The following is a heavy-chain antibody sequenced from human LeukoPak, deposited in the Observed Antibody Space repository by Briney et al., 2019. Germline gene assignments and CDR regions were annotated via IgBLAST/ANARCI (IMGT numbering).Heavy chain of an antibody. CDR3: ARSGSYYRISDY. V-gene: IGHV3-7*03. CDR1: GFTFSNVW. D-gene: IGHD1-26*01. Sequence: GGSLRLSCAASGFTFSNVWMSWVRQAPGKGLEWVANMKENGAEIYYVDSVKGRFTISRDNAKNSLFLQMGSLTVEDTAVYYCARSGSYYRISDYWGQGTLVTVSS. J-gene: IGHJ4*02. CDR2: MKENGAEI.